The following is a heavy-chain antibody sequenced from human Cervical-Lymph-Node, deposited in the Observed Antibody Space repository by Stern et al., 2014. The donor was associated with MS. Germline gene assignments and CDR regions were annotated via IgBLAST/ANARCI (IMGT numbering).Heavy chain of an antibody. CDR2: IYYSGST. J-gene: IGHJ6*02. CDR1: GGSISSSSYY. Sequence: QVQLVQSGPGLVKPSETLSLTCIVSGGSISSSSYYWGWIRQPPGKGLEWIGSIYYSGSTDYNPSLKSRVTISVDTSKNQFSLQLSSVTAADTAVFYCARQDYSNYYYGLDVWGQGTTVTVSS. V-gene: IGHV4-39*01. D-gene: IGHD4-11*01. CDR3: ARQDYSNYYYGLDV.